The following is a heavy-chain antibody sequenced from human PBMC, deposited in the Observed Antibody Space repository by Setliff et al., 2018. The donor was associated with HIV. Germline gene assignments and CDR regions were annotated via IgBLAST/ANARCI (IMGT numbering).Heavy chain of an antibody. CDR2: IDTSSTWI. CDR1: GFSFTTYT. CDR3: TRGSLGDYRDQYHNMDI. J-gene: IGHJ6*03. Sequence: PGGSLRLSCAASGFSFTTYTMNWIRQAPGQGLEWVSSIDTSSTWIYYADSVKGRFTISRDNAENSLYLQMNSLRAEDTAVYYCTRGSLGDYRDQYHNMDIWGKGTTVTVSS. D-gene: IGHD4-17*01. V-gene: IGHV3-21*01.